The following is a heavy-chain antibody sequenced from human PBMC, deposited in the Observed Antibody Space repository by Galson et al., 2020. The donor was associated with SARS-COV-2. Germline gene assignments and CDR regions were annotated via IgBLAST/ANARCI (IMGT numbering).Heavy chain of an antibody. CDR3: AHGGEVMVRVLEWLLYPFDS. Sequence: SGPTLVKPTQTLTLTCTFSGFSLSTSGVGVGWIRQPPGKALEWLALIYWNDDKRYSPSLKSRLTITKDTSKNQVVRTMTNMDPVDTATSYCAHGGEVMVRVLEWLLYPFDSWGQGTLVTVSS. J-gene: IGHJ4*02. CDR1: GFSLSTSGVG. CDR2: IYWNDDK. D-gene: IGHD3-3*01. V-gene: IGHV2-5*01.